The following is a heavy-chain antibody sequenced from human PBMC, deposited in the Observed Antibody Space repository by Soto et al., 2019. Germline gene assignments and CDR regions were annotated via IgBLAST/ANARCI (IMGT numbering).Heavy chain of an antibody. D-gene: IGHD3-22*01. CDR3: ARGSYYYDNSGYYHY. J-gene: IGHJ4*02. CDR1: GDSISSGAYY. CDR2: IYYSGTT. Sequence: SETLSLTCTVSGDSISSGAYYWTWIRQHPGKGLEWIGYIYYSGTTYYNPSLKSRVTISIDTSKNQFSLKLSSVTAADTAVYYCARGSYYYDNSGYYHYWSQGTLVTVSS. V-gene: IGHV4-30-4*08.